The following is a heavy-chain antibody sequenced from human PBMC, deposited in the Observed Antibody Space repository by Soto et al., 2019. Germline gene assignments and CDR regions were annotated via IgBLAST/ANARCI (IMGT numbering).Heavy chain of an antibody. Sequence: LRLSCAASGFSFSNYAFYWVRQAPGKGLEWVAVIPFDRSSPIYADSVKGRFTFSRDNSRNTLYLQMNSLRVDDTGVYYCVRDTYWTFEIWGQGTLVTVSS. J-gene: IGHJ4*02. V-gene: IGHV3-30*04. D-gene: IGHD1-1*01. CDR1: GFSFSNYA. CDR2: IPFDRSSP. CDR3: VRDTYWTFEI.